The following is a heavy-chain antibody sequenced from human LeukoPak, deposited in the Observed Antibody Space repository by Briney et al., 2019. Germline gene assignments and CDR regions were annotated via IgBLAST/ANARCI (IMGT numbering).Heavy chain of an antibody. V-gene: IGHV1-8*01. CDR1: RYTFSSYD. D-gene: IGHD3-22*01. J-gene: IGHJ4*02. CDR3: ARLSQTPDYYSSGGYYYLGY. CDR2: MNPNTGRT. Sequence: ASVTVSCKASRYTFSSYDINWVREAAGQGLEWMGRMNPNTGRTGFAQKFQGRLTMTRDTSISTAYMELSSLRSEDTAVYYCARLSQTPDYYSSGGYYYLGYWGQGTPVTVSS.